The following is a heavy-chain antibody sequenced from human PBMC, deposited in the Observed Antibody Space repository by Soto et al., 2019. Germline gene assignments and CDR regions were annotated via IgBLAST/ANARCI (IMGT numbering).Heavy chain of an antibody. CDR1: GFTVSSNY. J-gene: IGHJ6*02. V-gene: IGHV3-66*01. Sequence: PGGSLRLSCAASGFTVSSNYMSWVRQAPGKGLEWVSVIYSGGSTYYADSVKGRFTISRDNSKNTLNLQMNSLRAEDTAVYYCARDGNYYGSGSHYRPYYYHGMDVWGQGTTVTVSS. CDR3: ARDGNYYGSGSHYRPYYYHGMDV. CDR2: IYSGGST. D-gene: IGHD3-10*01.